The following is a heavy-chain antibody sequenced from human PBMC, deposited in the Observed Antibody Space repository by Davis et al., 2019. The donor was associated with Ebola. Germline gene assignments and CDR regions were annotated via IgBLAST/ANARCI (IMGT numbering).Heavy chain of an antibody. CDR2: VDPKAGKT. CDR1: GYSFSDYY. CDR3: TTLDILTAYVPYAMDV. Sequence: AASVKVSCKGSGYSFSDYYIHWVPAAPGKGLEWVGLVDPKAGKTVYAEKFQDRVTLTADRSTDTVYMELSSLRFEDAAVYYCTTLDILTAYVPYAMDVWGQGTTVTVS. V-gene: IGHV1-69-2*01. D-gene: IGHD3-9*01. J-gene: IGHJ6*02.